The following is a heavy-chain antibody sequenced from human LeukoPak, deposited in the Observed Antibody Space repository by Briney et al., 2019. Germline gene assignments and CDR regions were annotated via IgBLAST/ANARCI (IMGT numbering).Heavy chain of an antibody. CDR3: ARSYGYGSGSYYFDY. CDR1: GIPLKSYR. V-gene: IGHV3-74*01. J-gene: IGHJ4*02. D-gene: IGHD3-10*01. Sequence: EALRLSFSASGIPLKSYRKHLVRQTPGKGPVWVSRINSDGSSTSYADSVKGRFTISRDNAKNTLYLQMNSLRAEDTAVYYCARSYGYGSGSYYFDYWGQGTLVTVSS. CDR2: INSDGSST.